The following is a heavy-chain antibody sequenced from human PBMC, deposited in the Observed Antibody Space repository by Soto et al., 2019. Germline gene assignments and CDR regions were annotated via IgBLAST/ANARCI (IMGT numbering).Heavy chain of an antibody. J-gene: IGHJ3*02. V-gene: IGHV4-39*01. CDR1: GGSISSSSYY. D-gene: IGHD4-17*01. Sequence: PSETLSLTCTVSGGSISSSSYYWGWIRQPPGKGLEWIGSIYYSGSTYYNPSLKSRVTISVDTSKNQFSLKLSSVTAADTAVYYCARPTFNDYGDYGLAFDIWGQGTMVTVSS. CDR2: IYYSGST. CDR3: ARPTFNDYGDYGLAFDI.